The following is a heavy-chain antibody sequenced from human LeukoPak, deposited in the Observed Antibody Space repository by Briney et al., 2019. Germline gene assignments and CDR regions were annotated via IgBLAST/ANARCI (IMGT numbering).Heavy chain of an antibody. CDR1: GGSFSGYY. CDR2: INHSGST. Sequence: SETLSLTCAVYGGSFSGYYWGWIRQPPGKGLEWIGEINHSGSTNYNPSLKSRVTISVDTSKNQFSLKLSSVTAADTAVYYCARALYYDSSGYLPYFDYWGQGTLVTVSS. V-gene: IGHV4-34*01. D-gene: IGHD3-22*01. J-gene: IGHJ4*02. CDR3: ARALYYDSSGYLPYFDY.